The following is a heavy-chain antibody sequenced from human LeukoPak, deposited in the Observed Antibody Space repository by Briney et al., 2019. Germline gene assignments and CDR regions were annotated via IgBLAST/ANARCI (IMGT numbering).Heavy chain of an antibody. V-gene: IGHV3-74*03. Sequence: GGSLRLSCGATGFTISSYWMHWVRQAPGKGLVWVSRINGDGSSTTYADSVKGRFTISRDNAKNTLYLQMNSLRAEDTAVYYCAKGGTTVVDYWGQGTLVAVSS. D-gene: IGHD4-23*01. CDR2: INGDGSST. J-gene: IGHJ4*02. CDR3: AKGGTTVVDY. CDR1: GFTISSYW.